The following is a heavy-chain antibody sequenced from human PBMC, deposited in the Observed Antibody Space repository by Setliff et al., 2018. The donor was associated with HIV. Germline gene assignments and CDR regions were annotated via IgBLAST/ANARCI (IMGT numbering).Heavy chain of an antibody. J-gene: IGHJ3*02. D-gene: IGHD3-22*01. V-gene: IGHV3-23*01. CDR1: GFTFSDYY. CDR3: AKGHYSSGDSKQNGFDM. CDR2: ISGSGGLT. Sequence: GGSLRLSCVASGFTFSDYYMIWVRQAPGKGLEWVSTISGSGGLTFYADSVKGRFTISRDSSKNTLYLQMNSLRAEDTVVYYCAKGHYSSGDSKQNGFDMWGQGTMVT.